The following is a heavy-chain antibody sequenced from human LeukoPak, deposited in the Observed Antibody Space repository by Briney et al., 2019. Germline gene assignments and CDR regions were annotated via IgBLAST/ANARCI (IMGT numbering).Heavy chain of an antibody. J-gene: IGHJ6*02. CDR2: ISSSSSYI. V-gene: IGHV3-21*01. CDR1: GFTFSSYS. Sequence: PGGSLRLSCAASGFTFSSYSMNWVRQAPGKGLEWVSSISSSSSYIYYADSVKGRFTISRDNAKNSLYLQMNSLRAEDTAVYYCARDGCSGGSCPNYYYYGMDVWGQGTTVTVSS. CDR3: ARDGCSGGSCPNYYYYGMDV. D-gene: IGHD2-15*01.